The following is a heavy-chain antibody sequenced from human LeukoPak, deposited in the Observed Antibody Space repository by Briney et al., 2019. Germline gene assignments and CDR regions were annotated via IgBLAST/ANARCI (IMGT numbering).Heavy chain of an antibody. CDR2: IYYSGRT. Sequence: SETLSLTCTVSGGSISSYYWSWIRQPPGKGLEWIGYIYYSGRTNYNPSLKSRVTISVDTSKNQFSLKLSSVTAADTAVYYCARSEYSGYESWGQGPWSPSPQ. D-gene: IGHD5-12*01. J-gene: IGHJ1*01. CDR3: ARSEYSGYES. V-gene: IGHV4-59*01. CDR1: GGSISSYY.